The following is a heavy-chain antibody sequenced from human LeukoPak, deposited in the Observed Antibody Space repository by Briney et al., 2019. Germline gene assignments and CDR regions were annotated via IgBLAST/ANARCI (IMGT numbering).Heavy chain of an antibody. CDR1: GGSISSSNW. Sequence: NPSETLSLTCAVSGGSISSSNWWSWVRQPPGKGLEWIGEIYHSGSTNYNPSLKSRVTISVDKSKNQFSLKLSSVTAADTAVYYCARQVRGVIIVLDYWGQGTLVTVSS. D-gene: IGHD3-10*01. CDR2: IYHSGST. J-gene: IGHJ4*02. CDR3: ARQVRGVIIVLDY. V-gene: IGHV4-4*02.